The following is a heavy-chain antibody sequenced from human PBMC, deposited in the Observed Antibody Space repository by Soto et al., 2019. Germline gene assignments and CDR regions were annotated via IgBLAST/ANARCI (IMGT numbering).Heavy chain of an antibody. V-gene: IGHV3-33*01. CDR1: GFTFSSYG. Sequence: GGSLRLSCAASGFTFSSYGMHWVRQAPGKGLEWVAVIWYDGSNKYYADSVKGRFTISRDNSKNTLYLQMNSLRAEDTAVYYCARVSLRSYYFDYWGQGTLVTVSS. CDR3: ARVSLRSYYFDY. CDR2: IWYDGSNK. D-gene: IGHD3-10*01. J-gene: IGHJ4*02.